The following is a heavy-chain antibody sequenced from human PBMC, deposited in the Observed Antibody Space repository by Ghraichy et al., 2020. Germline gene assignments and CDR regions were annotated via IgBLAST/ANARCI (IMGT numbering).Heavy chain of an antibody. Sequence: GESLNISCAASGFTFSSYSMNWVRQAPGKGLEWVSSISSSSSYIYYADSVKGRFTISRDNAKNSLYLQMNSLRAEDTAVYYCARALDDEDYFDYWGQGTLVTVSS. CDR1: GFTFSSYS. J-gene: IGHJ4*02. CDR2: ISSSSSYI. D-gene: IGHD1-1*01. CDR3: ARALDDEDYFDY. V-gene: IGHV3-21*01.